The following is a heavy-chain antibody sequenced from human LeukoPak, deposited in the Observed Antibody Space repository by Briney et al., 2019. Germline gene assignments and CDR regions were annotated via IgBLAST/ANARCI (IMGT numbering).Heavy chain of an antibody. Sequence: SETLSLTCVVYGGSFSGYYWSWIRQPPGKGLEWIGEINHSGSTNYNPSLKSRVTISVDTSKNQFSLKLSSVTAADTAVYYCARGRRTDSGSYCAFDVWGQGTMVTVSS. CDR2: INHSGST. J-gene: IGHJ3*01. CDR1: GGSFSGYY. D-gene: IGHD1-26*01. CDR3: ARGRRTDSGSYCAFDV. V-gene: IGHV4-34*01.